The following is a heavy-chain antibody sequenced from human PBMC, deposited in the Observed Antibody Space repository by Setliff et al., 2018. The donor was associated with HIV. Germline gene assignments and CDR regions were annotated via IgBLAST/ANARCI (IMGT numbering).Heavy chain of an antibody. CDR2: IYYIGNT. V-gene: IGHV4-31*03. CDR3: ARDGRHDRNRWYVTHQYFKH. CDR1: GGSISGGGYY. J-gene: IGHJ1*01. Sequence: SETLSLTCTVSGGSISGGGYYWSWIRQHPGKGLDWIGNIYYIGNTDYNPSLKSRVTISVDTSKKQFSLRLSSVTAADTAVYYCARDGRHDRNRWYVTHQYFKHWGQGTLVTVSS. D-gene: IGHD2-15*01.